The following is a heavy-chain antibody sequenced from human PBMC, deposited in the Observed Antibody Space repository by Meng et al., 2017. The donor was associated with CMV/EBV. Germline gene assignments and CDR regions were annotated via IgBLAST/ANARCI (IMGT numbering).Heavy chain of an antibody. V-gene: IGHV4-34*01. J-gene: IGHJ4*02. CDR2: INHSGST. D-gene: IGHD3-22*01. CDR3: ARVWDSGWDY. CDR1: GGSFSGYY. Sequence: QPQQWGAGLLSPSETLSLTCAVYGGSFSGYYWSWIRQPPGKGLEWIGEINHSGSTNYNPSLKSRVTISVDTSKNQFSLKLSSVTAADTAVYYCARVWDSGWDYWGQGTLVTVSS.